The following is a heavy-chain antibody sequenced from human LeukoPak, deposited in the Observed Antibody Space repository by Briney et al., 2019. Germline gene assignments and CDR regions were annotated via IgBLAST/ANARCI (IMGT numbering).Heavy chain of an antibody. CDR3: ARSDTYYDILTGYYPNWFDP. V-gene: IGHV1-2*02. J-gene: IGHJ5*02. Sequence: ASVKVSCKASGYTFTGYYMHWVRQAPGQGLEWMGWINPNSGGTNYAQKFQGRVTMTRNTSISTAYMELSRLRSDDTAVYYCARSDTYYDILTGYYPNWFDPRGQGTLVSVSS. D-gene: IGHD3-9*01. CDR2: INPNSGGT. CDR1: GYTFTGYY.